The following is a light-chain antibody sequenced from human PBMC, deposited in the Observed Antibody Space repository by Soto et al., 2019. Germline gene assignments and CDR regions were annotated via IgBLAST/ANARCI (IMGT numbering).Light chain of an antibody. J-gene: IGLJ2*01. V-gene: IGLV2-23*03. CDR1: SSDVGSYNL. CDR2: EGS. Sequence: QSALTQPASVSGSPGQSITIYCTGNSSDVGSYNLVSWYQQHPGKAPKLMIYEGSKRPSGVSNRFSGSKSGNTASLTISGLQAEDEADYCCCSYAGSSTFVVFGGGTKLTVL. CDR3: CSYAGSSTFVV.